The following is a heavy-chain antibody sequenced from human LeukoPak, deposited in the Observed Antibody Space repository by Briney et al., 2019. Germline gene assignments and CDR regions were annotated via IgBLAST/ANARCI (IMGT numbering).Heavy chain of an antibody. V-gene: IGHV1-24*01. Sequence: ASVKVSCKVSGYNSNELSMHWVRQAPGKGLEWMGGFDPEDGERIYAQKFQGRITQTQDTSTDIASMELSSLRSEATAVYYCATADPRLYTIRYFDYWGQGTLVTVSS. D-gene: IGHD3-9*01. J-gene: IGHJ4*02. CDR2: FDPEDGER. CDR3: ATADPRLYTIRYFDY. CDR1: GYNSNELS.